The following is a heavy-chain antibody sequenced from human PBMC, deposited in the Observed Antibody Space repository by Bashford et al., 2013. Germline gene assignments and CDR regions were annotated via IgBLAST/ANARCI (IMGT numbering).Heavy chain of an antibody. CDR1: GYSISSGYY. CDR2: IYHSGST. CDR3: ARGIALAYWYFDL. Sequence: SSETLSLTCAVSGYSISSGYYWGWIRQPPGKGLEWIGSIYHSGSTYYNPSLKSRVTISVDTSKNQFSLKLSSVTAADTAVYYCARGIALAYWYFDLVGPWHPWSPSPQ. V-gene: IGHV4-38-2*01. J-gene: IGHJ2*01.